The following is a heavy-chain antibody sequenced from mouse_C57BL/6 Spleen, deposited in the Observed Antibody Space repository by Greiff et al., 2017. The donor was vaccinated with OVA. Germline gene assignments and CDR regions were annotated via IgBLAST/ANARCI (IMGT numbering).Heavy chain of an antibody. CDR3: AREDSSGYNYAMDY. CDR1: GYTFTSYW. CDR2: INPSNGGT. D-gene: IGHD3-2*02. V-gene: IGHV1-53*01. Sequence: QVQLQQPGTELVKPGASVKLSCKASGYTFTSYWMHWVKQRPGQCLEWIGNINPSNGGTNYNEKFKSKATLTVDKSSSTAYMQLSSLTSEDSAVYDCAREDSSGYNYAMDYWGQGTSVTVSS. J-gene: IGHJ4*01.